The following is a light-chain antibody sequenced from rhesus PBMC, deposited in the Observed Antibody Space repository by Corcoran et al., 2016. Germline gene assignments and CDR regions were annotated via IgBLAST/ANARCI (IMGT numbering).Light chain of an antibody. J-gene: IGKJ1*01. V-gene: IGKV1-22*01. CDR3: QQYNSSPWT. Sequence: DIQMTQSPSSLSASVGDTVTITCRASQSITSWLAWYQQKPGKAPKLLIYKASTLQSGVPSRFSGSGSGTDFTRTISSLQSEDFVSYYCQQYNSSPWTFGQGTKVEIE. CDR2: KAS. CDR1: QSITSW.